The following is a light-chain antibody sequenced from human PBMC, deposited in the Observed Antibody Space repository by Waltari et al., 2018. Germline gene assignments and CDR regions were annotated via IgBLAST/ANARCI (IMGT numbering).Light chain of an antibody. Sequence: EIVLTQSPATLFLSPGARATLSCRASQSVSSNLAWYQQKPGQAPRLLVYDASNRATGVPARFSGSGSGTDFTLIISSLEPEDFAVYYCQHRHNWPLAFGGGTKVEIK. CDR1: QSVSSN. J-gene: IGKJ4*01. CDR2: DAS. V-gene: IGKV3-11*01. CDR3: QHRHNWPLA.